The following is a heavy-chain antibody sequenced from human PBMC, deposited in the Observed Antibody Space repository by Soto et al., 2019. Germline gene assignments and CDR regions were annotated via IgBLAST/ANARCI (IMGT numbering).Heavy chain of an antibody. J-gene: IGHJ4*02. CDR3: ATVGDGGNVR. D-gene: IGHD3-10*02. CDR1: GGSVSSGSYY. Sequence: PSETLSLTCTVSGGSVSSGSYYWSWIRQPPGKGLEWIGYIYYSGSTNYNPSLKSRVTISVDTSKNQFSLKLSSVTAADTAVYYCATVGDGGNVRWGPGTLVTVSS. CDR2: IYYSGST. V-gene: IGHV4-61*01.